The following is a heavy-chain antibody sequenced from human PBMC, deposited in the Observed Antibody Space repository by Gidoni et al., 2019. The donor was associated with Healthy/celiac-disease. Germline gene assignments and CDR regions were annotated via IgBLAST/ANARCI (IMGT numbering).Heavy chain of an antibody. D-gene: IGHD3-3*01. CDR1: GFTFSDYY. CDR2: ISSSGSTI. Sequence: QVQLVESGGGLVKPGGSLRLSCAASGFTFSDYYMSWIRQAPGKGLEWVSYISSSGSTIYYADSVKGRFTISRDNAKNSLYLQMNSLRAEDTAVYYCARPEVLRFLEWLPGGYYMDVWGKGTTVTVSS. CDR3: ARPEVLRFLEWLPGGYYMDV. V-gene: IGHV3-11*01. J-gene: IGHJ6*03.